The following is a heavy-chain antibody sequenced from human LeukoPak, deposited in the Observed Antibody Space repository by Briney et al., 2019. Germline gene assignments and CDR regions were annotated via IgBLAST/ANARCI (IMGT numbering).Heavy chain of an antibody. CDR2: ISSSSSTI. V-gene: IGHV3-48*01. D-gene: IGHD3-22*01. CDR3: ASGAPPADSDYSGSSGYHRPDY. CDR1: AFTVGSYS. Sequence: PGGSLRLSFAAAAFTVGSYSMAWVRQAPGKGLEWVSYISSSSSTIYYADSVKGRFTISRDNAKNSLYLQINSLRAEYTVVYYCASGAPPADSDYSGSSGYHRPDYWGQGTLVTVSS. J-gene: IGHJ4*02.